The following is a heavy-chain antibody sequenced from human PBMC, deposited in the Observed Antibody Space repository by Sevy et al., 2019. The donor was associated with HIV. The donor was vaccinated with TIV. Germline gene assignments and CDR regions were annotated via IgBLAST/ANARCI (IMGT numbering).Heavy chain of an antibody. Sequence: GGSLRLSCAASGFTFNGYGMHWVRQAPGKGLEWVAVILYDGSNEYYADSMKGRFTISRDNSKNTVYLQMNRLRTEDTAVDYCAKGLHYGSGSYYGGTDYWGQGTLVTVSS. CDR1: GFTFNGYG. V-gene: IGHV3-30*18. CDR2: ILYDGSNE. J-gene: IGHJ4*02. D-gene: IGHD3-10*01. CDR3: AKGLHYGSGSYYGGTDY.